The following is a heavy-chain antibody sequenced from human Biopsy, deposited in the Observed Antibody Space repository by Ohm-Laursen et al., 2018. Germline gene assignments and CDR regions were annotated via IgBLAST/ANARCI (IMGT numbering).Heavy chain of an antibody. J-gene: IGHJ4*02. V-gene: IGHV1-24*01. D-gene: IGHD1-1*01. CDR3: AADINVWNVNY. CDR1: GYSLTELS. Sequence: AASVKVSCKVSGYSLTELSMHWVRQAPGQGLEWMGGFAPENGRIVYSQKFQGRVTMTEDTSTSTAYMEVWRLRSDDTAVYYCAADINVWNVNYWGQGTLVIVSS. CDR2: FAPENGRI.